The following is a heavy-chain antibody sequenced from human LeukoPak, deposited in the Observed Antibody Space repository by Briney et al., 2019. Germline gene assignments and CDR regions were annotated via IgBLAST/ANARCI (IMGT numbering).Heavy chain of an antibody. Sequence: PGGSLRLSCEASGFTFSNYWMHWVRQVPGKGLVWVSRINDDGSATFYADSVKGRFTISRDNAKNTLFLQINSLRAEDTAVYYCARDLPNMVRGTRFDYWGQGTLVTVSS. CDR3: ARDLPNMVRGTRFDY. J-gene: IGHJ4*02. CDR1: GFTFSNYW. D-gene: IGHD3-10*01. CDR2: INDDGSAT. V-gene: IGHV3-74*01.